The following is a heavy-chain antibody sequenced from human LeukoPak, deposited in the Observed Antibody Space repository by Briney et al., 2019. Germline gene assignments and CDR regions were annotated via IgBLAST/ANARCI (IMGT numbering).Heavy chain of an antibody. CDR2: ISFDGSNK. D-gene: IGHD5-24*01. V-gene: IGHV3-30*04. CDR1: GFTFSSYA. CDR3: AKDGDVRDGSPIDY. J-gene: IGHJ4*02. Sequence: GRSLRLSCAASGFTFSSYAMHWVRQAPGKGLEWVTIISFDGSNKYYADSVKGRFTISRDNSKNTLYLQMNSLRAEDTAVYYCAKDGDVRDGSPIDYWGQGTLVTVSS.